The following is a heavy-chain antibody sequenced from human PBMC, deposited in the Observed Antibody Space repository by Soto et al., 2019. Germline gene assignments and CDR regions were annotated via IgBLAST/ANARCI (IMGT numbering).Heavy chain of an antibody. Sequence: TLSLTCAVSGGSISSSNWWSWVRQPPGKGLEWIGEIYHSGSTNYNPSLKSRVTISVDKSKNQFSLKLSSVTAADTAVYYCARGGGEYYDFWSGYYNILGYYYGMDVWGQGPRSPSP. J-gene: IGHJ6*02. CDR2: IYHSGST. CDR1: GGSISSSNW. V-gene: IGHV4-4*02. CDR3: ARGGGEYYDFWSGYYNILGYYYGMDV. D-gene: IGHD3-3*01.